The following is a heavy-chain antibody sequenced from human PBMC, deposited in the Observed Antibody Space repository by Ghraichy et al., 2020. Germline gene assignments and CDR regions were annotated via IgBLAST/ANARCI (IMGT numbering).Heavy chain of an antibody. CDR3: ARDGCSSSSCYTAGETYFFDY. Sequence: ASVKVSCKASGYTFTGYYIHWVRQAPGQGLEWMGWINPTSGVTNYAQKFQGRVTMTRDTTFSTAYMQLSRLRSDDTAVYYCARDGCSSSSCYTAGETYFFDYWGQGALVTVSS. D-gene: IGHD2-2*02. CDR1: GYTFTGYY. V-gene: IGHV1-2*02. CDR2: INPTSGVT. J-gene: IGHJ4*02.